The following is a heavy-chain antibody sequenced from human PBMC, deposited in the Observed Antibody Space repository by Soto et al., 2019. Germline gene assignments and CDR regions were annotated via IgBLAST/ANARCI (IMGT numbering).Heavy chain of an antibody. CDR1: NSPISDFY. CDR2: IYYTGTT. CDR3: ARGQVVAAQH. V-gene: IGHV4-59*12. Sequence: SETLSLTCNVSNSPISDFYWSWFRQPPGQGLEWVGYIYYTGTTTYNPSLQSRVAMSVDGSKNQFSLKLSSVTAADTAVYYCARGQVVAAQHWGQGTLVTVSS. D-gene: IGHD2-15*01. J-gene: IGHJ4*02.